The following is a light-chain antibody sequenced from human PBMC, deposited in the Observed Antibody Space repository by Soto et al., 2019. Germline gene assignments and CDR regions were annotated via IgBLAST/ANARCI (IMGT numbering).Light chain of an antibody. Sequence: QSVLTQPASVSGSPGQSITISCTGTSSDVGGYNYVSWYQQHPGKAPKLMIYEVINRPSGVSNRFSGSKSGNTASLTISGLQAEDEADYYCTSHASSNTVIFGGGTKLTVL. J-gene: IGLJ2*01. CDR3: TSHASSNTVI. V-gene: IGLV2-14*01. CDR2: EVI. CDR1: SSDVGGYNY.